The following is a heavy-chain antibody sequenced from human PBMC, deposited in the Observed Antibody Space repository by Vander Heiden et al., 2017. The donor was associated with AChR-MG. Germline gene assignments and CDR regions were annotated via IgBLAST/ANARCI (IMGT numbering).Heavy chain of an antibody. CDR3: ARDRQQLLDY. CDR2: IIPILGIA. V-gene: IGHV1-69*08. J-gene: IGHJ4*02. CDR1: GGTFRSYT. Sequence: QVQLVQSGAEVKKPGSSVKVPCKASGGTFRSYTIGWVRKAPGQGLEWMGRIIPILGIANYAQKFQGRVTITADKSTSTAYMELSSLRSEDTAVYYCARDRQQLLDYWGQGTLVTVSS. D-gene: IGHD6-13*01.